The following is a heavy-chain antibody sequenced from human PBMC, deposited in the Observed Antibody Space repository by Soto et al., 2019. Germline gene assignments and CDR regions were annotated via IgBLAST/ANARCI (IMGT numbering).Heavy chain of an antibody. Sequence: EVQLVETGGGLIQPGGSLRLSCAASGFTVSSNYMSWVRQAPGKGLEWVSLIYSGGDTYYADSVKGRFTISRDNSKNTLYLQMNTLRAEDTAVYYCAREDWFDAWGQGPLVTVSS. CDR2: IYSGGDT. J-gene: IGHJ5*02. V-gene: IGHV3-53*02. CDR3: AREDWFDA. CDR1: GFTVSSNY.